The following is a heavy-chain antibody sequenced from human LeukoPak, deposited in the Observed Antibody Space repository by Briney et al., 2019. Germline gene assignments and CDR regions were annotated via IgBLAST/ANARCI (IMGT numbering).Heavy chain of an antibody. V-gene: IGHV5-51*01. CDR1: GYRFTSYW. Sequence: GESLKISCKGSGYRFTSYWIGWVRQMPGKGLEWMGIIYPGDSDTRYSPSFQGQVTISADKSISTACLQWSSLKASDTAMYYCARPTGDSYGFYYFDYWGQGTLVTVSS. CDR2: IYPGDSDT. J-gene: IGHJ4*02. CDR3: ARPTGDSYGFYYFDY. D-gene: IGHD5-18*01.